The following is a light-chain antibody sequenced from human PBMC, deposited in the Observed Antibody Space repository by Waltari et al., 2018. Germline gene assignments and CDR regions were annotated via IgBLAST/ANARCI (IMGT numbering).Light chain of an antibody. CDR1: QRITIW. Sequence: DIQMTQSPSTLSASIGDRVTITCRASQRITIWLAWYQQKPGKAPKLLIYKASTLEGGVPSRFSGSGSGTEFTHTISSLQPDDFATYHCQQYNSYPYTFGQGTKLEIK. CDR2: KAS. CDR3: QQYNSYPYT. J-gene: IGKJ2*01. V-gene: IGKV1-5*03.